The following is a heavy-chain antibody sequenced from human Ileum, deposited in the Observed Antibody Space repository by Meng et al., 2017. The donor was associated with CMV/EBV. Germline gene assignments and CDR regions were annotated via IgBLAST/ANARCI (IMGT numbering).Heavy chain of an antibody. CDR3: AKDPLGYCSSTSCLGFGP. CDR1: GFTFSSYG. J-gene: IGHJ5*02. CDR2: IRYDGSNK. V-gene: IGHV3-30*02. D-gene: IGHD2-2*01. Sequence: GESLKISCAASGFTFSSYGMHWVRQAPGKGLEWVAFIRYDGSNKYYADSVKGRFTISRDNSKNTLYLQMNSLRAEDTAVYYCAKDPLGYCSSTSCLGFGPWGQGTLVTVSS.